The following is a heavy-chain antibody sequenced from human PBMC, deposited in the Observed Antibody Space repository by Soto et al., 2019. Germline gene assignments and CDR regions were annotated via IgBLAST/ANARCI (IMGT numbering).Heavy chain of an antibody. Sequence: PSETLSLTCTVSGGSISSSSYYWGWIRQPPGKGLERIGSIYYSGSTYYNPSLKSRVTISVDTSKNQFSLKLSSVTAADTAVYYCARHVADYDYVWGSYRSYYYYGMDVWGQGTTVTVSS. CDR1: GGSISSSSYY. CDR3: ARHVADYDYVWGSYRSYYYYGMDV. V-gene: IGHV4-39*01. CDR2: IYYSGST. J-gene: IGHJ6*02. D-gene: IGHD3-16*02.